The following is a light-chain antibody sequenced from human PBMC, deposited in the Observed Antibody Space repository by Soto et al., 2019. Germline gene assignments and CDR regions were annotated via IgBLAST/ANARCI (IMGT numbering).Light chain of an antibody. CDR3: DSYTSKTTGV. Sequence: QSALTQPASGSGSPGQSITISCTGTSSDVGGYNYVSWYQHHPGKSPKLIIYEVSNRPSGVSNRYSGSKSGNTASLTFSGLQAEYEADYYCDSYTSKTTGVVGTGTKLAVL. CDR2: EVS. J-gene: IGLJ1*01. V-gene: IGLV2-14*01. CDR1: SSDVGGYNY.